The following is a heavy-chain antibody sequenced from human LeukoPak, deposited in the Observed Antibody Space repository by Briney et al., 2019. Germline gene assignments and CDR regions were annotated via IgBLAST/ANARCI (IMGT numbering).Heavy chain of an antibody. J-gene: IGHJ3*02. D-gene: IGHD5-18*01. CDR2: INHSGST. V-gene: IGHV4-34*01. Sequence: KASETLSLTCAVYGGPFSGYYWSWIRQPPGKGLEWIGEINHSGSTNYNPSLKSRVTISVDTSKNQFSLKLSSVTAADTAVYYCARPRRGYSYGPGAFDIWGQGTMVTVSS. CDR3: ARPRRGYSYGPGAFDI. CDR1: GGPFSGYY.